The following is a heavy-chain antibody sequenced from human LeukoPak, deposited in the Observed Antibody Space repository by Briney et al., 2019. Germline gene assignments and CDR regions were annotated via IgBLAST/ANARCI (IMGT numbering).Heavy chain of an antibody. D-gene: IGHD3-22*01. CDR2: IYYSGST. J-gene: IGHJ5*02. Sequence: PSETLSLTCTVSGGSISSGGYYWSWIRQHPGKGLEWIGYIYYSGSTYYNPSLKSRVTISVDTSKNQFSLKLSSVTAADTAVYYCARVDYDSSGYHNWFDPWGQGTLVTVSS. V-gene: IGHV4-31*03. CDR3: ARVDYDSSGYHNWFDP. CDR1: GGSISSGGYY.